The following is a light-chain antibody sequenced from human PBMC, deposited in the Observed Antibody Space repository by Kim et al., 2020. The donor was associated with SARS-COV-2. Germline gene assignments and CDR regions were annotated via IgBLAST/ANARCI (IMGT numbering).Light chain of an antibody. J-gene: IGKJ2*01. CDR1: QSVSSKY. CDR2: GAS. V-gene: IGKV3-20*01. CDR3: QQYRT. Sequence: GTLCLSPGERVTLSCRASQSVSSKYLGWYQQKPGQAHRLLIYGASSRATGIPDRFSGSGSGTDFTLTISRLEPEDFAVYVCQQYRTFGQGTKLEI.